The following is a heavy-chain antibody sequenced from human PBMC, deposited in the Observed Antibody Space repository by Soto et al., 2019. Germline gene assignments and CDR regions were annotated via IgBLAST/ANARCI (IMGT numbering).Heavy chain of an antibody. V-gene: IGHV3-33*01. CDR3: ARIGSWALNFDY. J-gene: IGHJ4*02. CDR1: GFTFSNYH. CDR2: IWNDGSNK. Sequence: QVQLVESGGGVVQPGRSLRLSCAASGFTFSNYHMHWVRQAPGKGLEWVAVIWNDGSNKYYADSVKGRFTISRDNSKNTLYPQMNSLRAEDTAVYYCARIGSWALNFDYWGQGTLVTVSS. D-gene: IGHD6-13*01.